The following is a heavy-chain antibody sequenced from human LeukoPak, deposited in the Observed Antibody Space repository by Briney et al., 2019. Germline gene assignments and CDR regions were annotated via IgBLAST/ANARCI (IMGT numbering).Heavy chain of an antibody. D-gene: IGHD2-15*01. Sequence: SETLSLTCTVSGGSISSYYWSWIRQPPGKGLEWIGYIYYSGSTNYNPSLKSRVTISVDTSKNQFSLKLSSVTAADTAVYYCARAGYCSGGSCYLRYYYYYGMDVRGQGTTVTVSS. CDR3: ARAGYCSGGSCYLRYYYYYGMDV. CDR2: IYYSGST. CDR1: GGSISSYY. J-gene: IGHJ6*02. V-gene: IGHV4-59*01.